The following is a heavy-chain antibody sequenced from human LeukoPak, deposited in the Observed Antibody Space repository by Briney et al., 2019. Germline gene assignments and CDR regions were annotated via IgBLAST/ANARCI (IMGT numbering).Heavy chain of an antibody. D-gene: IGHD3-10*01. Sequence: GASVKVSCKASGYTFTSYDINWVRQATGQGLEWMGWMNPNSGNTGNAQKFQGRVTMTRNTSISTAYMELSSLRSEDTAVYYCARLITMVRGVYFDYWGQGTLVTVSS. CDR3: ARLITMVRGVYFDY. CDR1: GYTFTSYD. J-gene: IGHJ4*02. CDR2: MNPNSGNT. V-gene: IGHV1-8*01.